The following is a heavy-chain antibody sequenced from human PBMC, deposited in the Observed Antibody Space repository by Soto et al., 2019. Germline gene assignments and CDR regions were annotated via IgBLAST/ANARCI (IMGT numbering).Heavy chain of an antibody. V-gene: IGHV4-4*07. CDR1: GGSISSYY. Sequence: PSETLSLTCTVSGGSISSYYWSWIRQPAGKGLEWIGRIYTSGSTNYNPSLKSRVTMSVDTSRNQFSLKLSSVTAADTAVYYCARDRRYSSGWYYFDYWGQGTLVTVSS. J-gene: IGHJ4*02. CDR3: ARDRRYSSGWYYFDY. CDR2: IYTSGST. D-gene: IGHD6-19*01.